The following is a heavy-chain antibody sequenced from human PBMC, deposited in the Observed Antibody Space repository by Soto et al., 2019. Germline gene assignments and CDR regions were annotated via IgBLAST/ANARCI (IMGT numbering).Heavy chain of an antibody. CDR2: INAGNGNT. D-gene: IGHD2-15*01. Sequence: SVKVSCKASGYTFTSYAMHWVRQAPGQRLEWMGWINAGNGNTKYSQKFQGRVTITRDTSASTAYMELSSLRSEDTAVYYCATGYCSGGSCYAAFVWGQGTLVTVSS. CDR3: ATGYCSGGSCYAAFV. V-gene: IGHV1-3*01. CDR1: GYTFTSYA. J-gene: IGHJ4*02.